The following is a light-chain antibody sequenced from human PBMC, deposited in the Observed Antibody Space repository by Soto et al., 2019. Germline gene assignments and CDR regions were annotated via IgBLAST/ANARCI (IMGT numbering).Light chain of an antibody. CDR2: GAS. CDR1: QSVSSSY. V-gene: IGKV3-20*01. Sequence: EIVLTQSPGTLSLSPGERATLSCRASQSVSSSYLAWYQQKPGQAPRLLIYGASRMATGLPDRFSGSGSGTDFTLTIRRLEPEDFAVYYCQQYGSSPKTFGQGTKLEIK. CDR3: QQYGSSPKT. J-gene: IGKJ2*01.